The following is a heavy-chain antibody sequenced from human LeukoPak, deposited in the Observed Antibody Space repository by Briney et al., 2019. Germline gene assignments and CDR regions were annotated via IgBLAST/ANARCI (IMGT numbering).Heavy chain of an antibody. CDR3: ARGLSIVGATRSGY. D-gene: IGHD1-26*01. Sequence: ASVKVSCKASGYTFTNYGISWVRQAPGQGLEWMGWISAYNGNTNYAQKLQGRVTMTTDTSTSTAYMELRSLRSDDTAVYYCARGLSIVGATRSGYWGQGTLVTVSS. J-gene: IGHJ4*02. V-gene: IGHV1-18*01. CDR2: ISAYNGNT. CDR1: GYTFTNYG.